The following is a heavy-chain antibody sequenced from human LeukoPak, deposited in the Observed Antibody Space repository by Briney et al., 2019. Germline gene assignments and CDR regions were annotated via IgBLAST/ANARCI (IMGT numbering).Heavy chain of an antibody. CDR3: ARGYCSGGSCYFDY. D-gene: IGHD2-15*01. V-gene: IGHV3-53*01. CDR1: EFTVSSNY. Sequence: PGGSLRLSCAASEFTVSSNYMSWVRQAPGKGLEWVSVIYSGGSTYYADSVKGRFTISRDNSKNTLYLQMNSLRAEDTAVYYCARGYCSGGSCYFDYWGQGTLVTVSS. J-gene: IGHJ4*02. CDR2: IYSGGST.